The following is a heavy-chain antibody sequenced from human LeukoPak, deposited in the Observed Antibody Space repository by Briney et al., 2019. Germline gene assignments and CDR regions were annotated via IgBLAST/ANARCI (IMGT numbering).Heavy chain of an antibody. CDR1: GGSISRYY. J-gene: IGHJ6*03. D-gene: IGHD5-12*01. V-gene: IGHV4-4*07. Sequence: PSETLSLTCTVSGGSISRYYWSWIRQPPGKGLEWIGRIYTSGSTNYNPSLKSRVTMSVDTSKNQFSLKLSSVTAADTAVYYCARDMSGYDWGTRVYYYYMDVWGKGTTVTISS. CDR2: IYTSGST. CDR3: ARDMSGYDWGTRVYYYYMDV.